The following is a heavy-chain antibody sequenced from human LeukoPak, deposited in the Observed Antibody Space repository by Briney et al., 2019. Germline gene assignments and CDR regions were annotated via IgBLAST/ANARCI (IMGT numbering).Heavy chain of an antibody. V-gene: IGHV4-34*01. CDR3: ARATGTKVPPGY. D-gene: IGHD1-7*01. CDR2: INHSGRN. J-gene: IGHJ4*02. CDR1: GGPFSGYY. Sequence: SETLSLTCAVYGGPFSGYYWSWIRQPPGKGLEWIGEINHSGRNNYNPSLKSRVTISVDTSKNQFSLKLSSVTAADTAVYYCARATGTKVPPGYWGQGTLVTVSS.